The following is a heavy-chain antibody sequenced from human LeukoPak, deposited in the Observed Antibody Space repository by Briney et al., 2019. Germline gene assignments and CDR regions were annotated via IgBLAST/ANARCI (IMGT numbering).Heavy chain of an antibody. CDR1: GFTFSSYG. CDR2: ISSRSSTI. V-gene: IGHV3-48*01. Sequence: PGGSLRLSCAASGFTFSSYGMNWVRQAPGKGLEWISYISSRSSTIYYADSVKGRFTISRDNSKNTLYLQMNSLRAEDTAVYYCAREQPPGVYFDYWGQGTLVTVSS. CDR3: AREQPPGVYFDY. J-gene: IGHJ4*02. D-gene: IGHD3-10*01.